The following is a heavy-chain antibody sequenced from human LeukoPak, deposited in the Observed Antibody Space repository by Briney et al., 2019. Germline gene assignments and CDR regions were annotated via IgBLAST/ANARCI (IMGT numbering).Heavy chain of an antibody. CDR2: IYYSGST. V-gene: IGHV4-39*01. CDR1: GGSISSSSYY. D-gene: IGHD2-8*02. Sequence: PSETLSLTCTVSGGSISSSSYYWGWIRQPPGKGLEWIGSIYYSGSTYYNPSLKSRVTISVDTSKNQFSLKLSSATAADTAVYYCSGAWSINWFDPWGQGPVVTVSS. CDR3: SGAWSINWFDP. J-gene: IGHJ5*02.